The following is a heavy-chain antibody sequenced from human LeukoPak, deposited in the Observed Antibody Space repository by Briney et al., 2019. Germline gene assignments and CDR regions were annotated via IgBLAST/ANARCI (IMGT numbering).Heavy chain of an antibody. J-gene: IGHJ4*02. V-gene: IGHV4-39*01. CDR3: ARQKREVYYYDGSSYYYFDY. Sequence: SATLSLPCTVSGGSISSSSYNWGWIRQPPGKGLEWIGGIHHSGSTYYKSSLKSRVTLSADTSKNQFFLKLSSVTAADTAVYYCARQKREVYYYDGSSYYYFDYWGQGTLVTVSS. CDR1: GGSISSSSYN. D-gene: IGHD3-22*01. CDR2: IHHSGST.